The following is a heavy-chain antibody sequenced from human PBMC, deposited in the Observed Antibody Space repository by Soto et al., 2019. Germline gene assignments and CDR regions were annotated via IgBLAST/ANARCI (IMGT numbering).Heavy chain of an antibody. CDR1: GDSVSSNSAA. CDR2: TYYRSKWYN. Sequence: QSQTLSLTCAISGDSVSSNSAAWNWIRQSPSRGLEWLGRTYYRSKWYNDYAVSVKSRITINPDTSKNQFSLQLNSVTPEDTAVYYCAKGVIVGAGTPYNWFDPWGQGTLVTVSS. D-gene: IGHD1-26*01. CDR3: AKGVIVGAGTPYNWFDP. J-gene: IGHJ5*02. V-gene: IGHV6-1*01.